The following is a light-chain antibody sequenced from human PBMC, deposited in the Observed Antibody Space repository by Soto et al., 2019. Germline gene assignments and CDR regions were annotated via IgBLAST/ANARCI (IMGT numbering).Light chain of an antibody. CDR2: KVS. CDR3: MQGTHWPWT. J-gene: IGKJ1*01. CDR1: QSLVYSDGNTY. V-gene: IGKV2-30*01. Sequence: DVVMTQSPLSLPVTLGQPASISCRSSQSLVYSDGNTYLNWFQQRPGQSPRRLISKVSNRDSGVPDRFSGSGSGTDFTLKIIRVEAEDVGVYYCMQGTHWPWTFGQGTKVEIK.